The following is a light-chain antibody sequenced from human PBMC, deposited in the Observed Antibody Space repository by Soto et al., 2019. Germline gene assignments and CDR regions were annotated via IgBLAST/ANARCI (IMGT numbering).Light chain of an antibody. CDR3: AAWDDSLNGVV. J-gene: IGLJ2*01. V-gene: IGLV1-44*01. Sequence: QSVLTQPPSASGTPGQRVTVSCSGSRSNSGSHSVDWYQQFPGAAPKLLIFANYQRPSGVPDRFSGSKSGASASLAISGLQSEDEADYYCAAWDDSLNGVVFGGGTKVTVL. CDR1: RSNSGSHS. CDR2: ANY.